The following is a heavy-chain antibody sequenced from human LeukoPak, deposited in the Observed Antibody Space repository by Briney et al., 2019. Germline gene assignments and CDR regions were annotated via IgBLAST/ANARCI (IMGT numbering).Heavy chain of an antibody. V-gene: IGHV3-48*03. CDR2: ISSGAITI. Sequence: GGSLRLSCAASGFTFSTYEMNWVRQAPGKGLEWVSYISSGAITIYYADSVKGRFTISRDNAKNSLYLQMNSLRVEDTAVYYCARIPLPYFDWPNFDYWGQGTLVTVSS. CDR3: ARIPLPYFDWPNFDY. CDR1: GFTFSTYE. J-gene: IGHJ4*02. D-gene: IGHD3-9*01.